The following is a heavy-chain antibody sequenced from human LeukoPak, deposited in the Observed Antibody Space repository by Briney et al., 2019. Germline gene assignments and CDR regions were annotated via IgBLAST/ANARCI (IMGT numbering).Heavy chain of an antibody. V-gene: IGHV1-2*02. CDR3: ARGEYYDRSAYCFD. J-gene: IGHJ4*02. CDR2: INPNSGGT. CDR1: GYTFTVYY. D-gene: IGHD3-22*01. Sequence: GASGTVCCKASGYTFTVYYMHWVRQAPGQGLEWMGWINPNSGGTNYVQRLQGRVTMTRDTSISTAYMELSSLRSDDTAVYYCARGEYYDRSAYCFDWGQGTLVTVSS.